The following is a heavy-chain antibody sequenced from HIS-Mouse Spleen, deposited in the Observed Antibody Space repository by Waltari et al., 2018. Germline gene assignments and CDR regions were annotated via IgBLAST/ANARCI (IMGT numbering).Heavy chain of an antibody. J-gene: IGHJ3*02. CDR1: GFPFRSYG. Sequence: QVQLVESGGGVVQPGRSLRLSCAASGFPFRSYGMHWVRQAPGKGLEWVAVIWYDGSNKYYADSVKGRFTISRDNSKNTLYLQMNSLRAEDTAVYYCAKDLARKDSGYDAFDIWGQGTMVTVSS. V-gene: IGHV3-33*06. CDR2: IWYDGSNK. D-gene: IGHD5-12*01. CDR3: AKDLARKDSGYDAFDI.